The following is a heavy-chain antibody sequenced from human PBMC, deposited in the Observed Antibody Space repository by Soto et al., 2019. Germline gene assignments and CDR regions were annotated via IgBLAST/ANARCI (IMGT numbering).Heavy chain of an antibody. Sequence: ASVKVSCKASGYTFTNYYMHLVRQAPGQGLEWMGIINPSGGDTSSAQKFQGRVTMTRDTSTSTVYMELSSLRSEETAVYYCARGPTMIVLAQTPWYFDYWGQGTLVIVSS. CDR2: INPSGGDT. V-gene: IGHV1-46*01. D-gene: IGHD3-22*01. CDR3: ARGPTMIVLAQTPWYFDY. CDR1: GYTFTNYY. J-gene: IGHJ4*02.